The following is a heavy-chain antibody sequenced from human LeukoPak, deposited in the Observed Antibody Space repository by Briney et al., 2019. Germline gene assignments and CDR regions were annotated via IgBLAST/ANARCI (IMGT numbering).Heavy chain of an antibody. Sequence: GGSLRLSCAASGFTFSSYGMHWVRQAPGKGLEWVAVISYDGSNKYYADSVEGRFTISRDNSKNTLYLQMNSLRAEDTAVYYCAKDQRGAGGDWFDPWGQGTLVTVSP. J-gene: IGHJ5*02. CDR1: GFTFSSYG. D-gene: IGHD1-26*01. CDR2: ISYDGSNK. V-gene: IGHV3-30*18. CDR3: AKDQRGAGGDWFDP.